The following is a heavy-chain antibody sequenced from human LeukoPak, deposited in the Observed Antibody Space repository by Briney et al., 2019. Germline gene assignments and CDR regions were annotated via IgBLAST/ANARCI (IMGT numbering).Heavy chain of an antibody. Sequence: SVKVSCKASGGTFSSYAISWVRQAPGQGLEWMGGIIPIFGTANYAQKFQGRVTITTDESTSTAYMELSSLRSEDTAVYYCARGGAVVVVEDIYQYNWFDPWGQGTLVTVSS. D-gene: IGHD2-15*01. J-gene: IGHJ5*02. CDR2: IIPIFGTA. V-gene: IGHV1-69*05. CDR1: GGTFSSYA. CDR3: ARGGAVVVVEDIYQYNWFDP.